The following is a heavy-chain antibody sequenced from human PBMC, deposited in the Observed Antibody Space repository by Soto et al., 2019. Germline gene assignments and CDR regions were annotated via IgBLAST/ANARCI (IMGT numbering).Heavy chain of an antibody. CDR3: ARGFGRSNY. J-gene: IGHJ4*02. Sequence: PGGSLRLSCGVSGFTFNDFEMNWVRQAPGKGPEWLAYIDGSGATKKYADSVRGRFTISRDNPNNSLFLQMSSLSAADTAIYYCARGFGRSNYWGQGTLVSVSS. CDR2: IDGSGATK. CDR1: GFTFNDFE. V-gene: IGHV3-48*03. D-gene: IGHD3-10*01.